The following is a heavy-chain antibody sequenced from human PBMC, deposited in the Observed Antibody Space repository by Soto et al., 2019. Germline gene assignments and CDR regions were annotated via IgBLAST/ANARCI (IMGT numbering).Heavy chain of an antibody. V-gene: IGHV1-58*01. CDR3: AADSTTLEYSSSDPLGY. CDR2: IAVGSGNT. Sequence: QMQLVQSGPEVKKPGTSVKGSCKASGFTFTSSAVQWVRQARGQRLEWIGSIAVGSGNTNHAQKFQERVTITRDMSISTAYMELSSLRSEDTAVYYCAADSTTLEYSSSDPLGYWGQGTLVTVSS. CDR1: GFTFTSSA. D-gene: IGHD6-6*01. J-gene: IGHJ4*02.